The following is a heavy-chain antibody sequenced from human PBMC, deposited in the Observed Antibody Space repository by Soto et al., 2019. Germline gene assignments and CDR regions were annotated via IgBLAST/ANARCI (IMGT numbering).Heavy chain of an antibody. V-gene: IGHV4-31*03. CDR2: IYYSGST. CDR1: DGSISSGGYY. CDR3: ARYSGGSGSYYTKCTKQYFDY. Sequence: SETLSLTCTVSDGSISSGGYYWSWIRQHPGKGLEWIGYIYYSGSTYYNPSLKSRVTISVDTSKNQFSLKLSSVTAADTAVYYCARYSGGSGSYYTKCTKQYFDYWGQGTLVTVSS. J-gene: IGHJ4*02. D-gene: IGHD3-10*01.